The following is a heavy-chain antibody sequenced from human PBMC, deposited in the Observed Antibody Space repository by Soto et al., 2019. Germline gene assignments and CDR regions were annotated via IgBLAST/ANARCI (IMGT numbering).Heavy chain of an antibody. Sequence: VASVKVSCKASRYTFTDYYMHWVRQSPGQGLEWMGWIHPNSGVTKFPQKFQGRVIMTRDTSISTVYMELNRLTSDDTAVYYCARAGLKTLELATTYWGQGTLVTVSS. CDR2: IHPNSGVT. CDR3: ARAGLKTLELATTY. D-gene: IGHD5-12*01. V-gene: IGHV1-2*02. J-gene: IGHJ4*02. CDR1: RYTFTDYY.